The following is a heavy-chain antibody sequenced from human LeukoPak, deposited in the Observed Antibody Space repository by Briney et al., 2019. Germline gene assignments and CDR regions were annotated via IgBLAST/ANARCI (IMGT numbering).Heavy chain of an antibody. J-gene: IGHJ4*02. CDR3: ASQKSSIAAIDY. CDR2: IIPIFGTA. CDR1: GGTFSSYA. D-gene: IGHD6-6*01. V-gene: IGHV1-69*05. Sequence: GASVKVSCKASGGTFSSYAISWVRQAPGQGLEWMGGIIPIFGTANYAQKFQGRVTITTDESTSTAYMELSSLRSEDTAVYYCASQKSSIAAIDYWGQGTLVTVSS.